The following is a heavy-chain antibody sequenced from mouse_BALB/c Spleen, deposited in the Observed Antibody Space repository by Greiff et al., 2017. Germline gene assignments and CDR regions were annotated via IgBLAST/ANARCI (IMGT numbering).Heavy chain of an antibody. CDR2: ISSGGST. CDR1: GFTFSSYA. D-gene: IGHD1-2*01. J-gene: IGHJ4*01. Sequence: EVMLVESGGGLVKPGGSLKLSCAASGFTFSSYAMSWVRQTPEKRLEWVASISSGGSTYYPDSVKGRFTISRDNARNILYLQMSSLRSEDTAMYYCARVPYYGYYYAMDYWGQGTSVTVSS. V-gene: IGHV5-6-5*01. CDR3: ARVPYYGYYYAMDY.